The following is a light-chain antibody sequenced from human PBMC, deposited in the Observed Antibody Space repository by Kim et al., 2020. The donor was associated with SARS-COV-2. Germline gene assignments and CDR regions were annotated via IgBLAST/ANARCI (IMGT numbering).Light chain of an antibody. Sequence: DIQMTQSPSSLSASVGDSVTITCRASQTIATYLNWYQQKPGNAPKLLIYGASTLQSGVPSRFRGSGSGTDFTLTISSVQPEDFATYFCQHSYNFPLTFGGGTKVDIK. V-gene: IGKV1-39*01. CDR2: GAS. CDR1: QTIATY. J-gene: IGKJ4*01. CDR3: QHSYNFPLT.